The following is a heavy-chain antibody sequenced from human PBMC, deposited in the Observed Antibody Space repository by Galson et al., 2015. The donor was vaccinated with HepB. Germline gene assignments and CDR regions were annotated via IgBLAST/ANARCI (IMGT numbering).Heavy chain of an antibody. D-gene: IGHD4-23*01. V-gene: IGHV1-69*13. CDR1: GGTFSSYA. CDR3: ASPPVGGNSDYFDY. J-gene: IGHJ4*02. CDR2: IIPIFGTA. Sequence: SVKVSCKASGGTFSSYAISWVRQAPGQGLEWMGGIIPIFGTANYAQKFQGRVTITADESTSTAYMELSSLRSEDTAVYYCASPPVGGNSDYFDYWGQGTLVTVSS.